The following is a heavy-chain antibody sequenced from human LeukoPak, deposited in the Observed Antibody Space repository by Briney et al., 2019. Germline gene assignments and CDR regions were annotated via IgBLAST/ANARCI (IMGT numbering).Heavy chain of an antibody. CDR3: AVSPGQHHYYFDY. V-gene: IGHV1-18*04. J-gene: IGHJ4*02. CDR2: ISAYNGNT. CDR1: GYTFTSYG. D-gene: IGHD6-13*01. Sequence: ASVKVSRKASGYTFTSYGISWVRQAPGQGLEWMGWISAYNGNTNYAQKLQGRVTMTTDTSTSTAYVELRSLRSDDTAVYYCAVSPGQHHYYFDYWGQGTLVTVSS.